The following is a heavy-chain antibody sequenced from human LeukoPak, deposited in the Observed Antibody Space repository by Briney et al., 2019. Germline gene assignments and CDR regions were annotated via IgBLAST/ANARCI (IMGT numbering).Heavy chain of an antibody. D-gene: IGHD3-3*01. J-gene: IGHJ3*02. V-gene: IGHV3-11*01. CDR3: AKGRVGAAYYELFDAFDI. CDR1: GFTFSDYY. Sequence: GGSLRLSCAASGFTFSDYYMSWIRQAPGKGLEWVSYISSSGSTIYYADSVKGRFTISRDNAKNSLYLQMNSLRAEDTAVYYCAKGRVGAAYYELFDAFDIWGQGTMVTVSS. CDR2: ISSSGSTI.